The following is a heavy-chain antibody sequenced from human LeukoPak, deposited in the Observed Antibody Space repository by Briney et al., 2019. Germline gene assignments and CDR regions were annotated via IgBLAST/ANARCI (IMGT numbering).Heavy chain of an antibody. CDR1: GGSISSYY. CDR2: IYYSGST. Sequence: PSETLSLTCTVSGGSISSYYWCWIRQPPGKGLEWMGYIYYSGSTNYNPSLKSRVTISVDTSKNQFSLKLSSVTAADTAVYYCARGMITFGGVIVQDAYYFDYWGQGTLVTVSS. D-gene: IGHD3-16*02. CDR3: ARGMITFGGVIVQDAYYFDY. J-gene: IGHJ4*02. V-gene: IGHV4-59*01.